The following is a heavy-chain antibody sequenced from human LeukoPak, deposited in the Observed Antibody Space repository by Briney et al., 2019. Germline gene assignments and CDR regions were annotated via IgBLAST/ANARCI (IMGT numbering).Heavy chain of an antibody. V-gene: IGHV1-2*02. J-gene: IGHJ3*02. CDR1: GYTFTGYY. D-gene: IGHD3-22*01. CDR3: ARDSSYYYDSSGYYGVSPDAFDI. CDR2: INPNSGRT. Sequence: ASVKVSCKASGYTFTGYYMHWVRQAPGQGLEWMGWINPNSGRTSYAQKFQGRVTMTRDMSTSTVYMELSSLRSEDTAVYYCARDSSYYYDSSGYYGVSPDAFDIWGQGTMVTVSS.